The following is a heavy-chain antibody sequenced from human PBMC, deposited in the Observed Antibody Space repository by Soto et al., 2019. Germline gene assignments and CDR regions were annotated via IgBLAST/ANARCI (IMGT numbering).Heavy chain of an antibody. Sequence: GGSLRLSCAASGFTFSNAWMNWVRQAPGKGLEWVGRIKSKTDGGTTDYAAPVKGRFTISRDDSKNTLYLQMNSLKTEDTAVYYCTTPYYDFWSGYFAVDANYGMDVWGQGTTVTVS. V-gene: IGHV3-15*07. CDR3: TTPYYDFWSGYFAVDANYGMDV. J-gene: IGHJ6*02. CDR2: IKSKTDGGTT. D-gene: IGHD3-3*01. CDR1: GFTFSNAW.